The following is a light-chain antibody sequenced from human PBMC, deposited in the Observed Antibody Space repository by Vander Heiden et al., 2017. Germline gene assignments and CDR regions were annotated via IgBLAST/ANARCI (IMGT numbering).Light chain of an antibody. CDR2: GAS. CDR1: QSVSSSY. CDR3: QQYCSSQV. Sequence: EIVLTQSPGTLSLSPGERATLSCRASQSVSSSYLAWYQQKPGQAPRLLIYGASSRATGIPDRFSGSGSGTDFTLTISRLEPEDFAVYYCQQYCSSQVFGQGTKLEIK. V-gene: IGKV3-20*01. J-gene: IGKJ2*01.